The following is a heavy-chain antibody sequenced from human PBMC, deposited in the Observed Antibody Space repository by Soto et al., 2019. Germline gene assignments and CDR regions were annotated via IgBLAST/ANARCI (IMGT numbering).Heavy chain of an antibody. V-gene: IGHV4-39*07. CDR1: GGSISSSSYY. Sequence: PSETLSLTCTVSGGSISSSSYYWGWIRQPPGKGLEWIGSIYYSGSTYYNPSLKSRVTISVDTSKNQLSLKLSSVTTADTAVYYCARDRWYGDYAYFDYWGQGTLVTVSS. CDR3: ARDRWYGDYAYFDY. J-gene: IGHJ4*02. CDR2: IYYSGST. D-gene: IGHD4-17*01.